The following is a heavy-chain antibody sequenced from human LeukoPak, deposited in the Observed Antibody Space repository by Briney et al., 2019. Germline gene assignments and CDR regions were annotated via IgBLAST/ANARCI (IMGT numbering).Heavy chain of an antibody. V-gene: IGHV3-30*02. D-gene: IGHD2-8*01. CDR2: IRYDGSNK. CDR3: AKDGVFAISLFDY. Sequence: GGSLRLSCAASGFTFSSYGMHWVRQAPGKGLEWVAFIRYDGSNKYYADSVKGRFTISRDNSKNTLYLQMNSLRAEDTAVYYCAKDGVFAISLFDYWGQGTLVTVSS. J-gene: IGHJ4*02. CDR1: GFTFSSYG.